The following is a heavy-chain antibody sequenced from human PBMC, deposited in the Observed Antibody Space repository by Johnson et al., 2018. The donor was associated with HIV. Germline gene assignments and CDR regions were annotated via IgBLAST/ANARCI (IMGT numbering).Heavy chain of an antibody. CDR1: GFTFSRTW. CDR3: SVDAFDI. V-gene: IGHV3-15*01. J-gene: IGHJ3*02. Sequence: EVQLMESGGVLVRPGGSLRLSCAASGFTFSRTWMGWVRQAPGRGLEWVGRIKSKTDGGTIDYGAPVKGRFSISRDDSNNTLYLQMNSLKTEDTAVYYCSVDAFDIWGQGTMVTVSS. CDR2: IKSKTDGGTI.